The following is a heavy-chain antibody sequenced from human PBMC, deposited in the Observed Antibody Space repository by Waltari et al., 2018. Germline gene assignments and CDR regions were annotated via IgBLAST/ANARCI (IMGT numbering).Heavy chain of an antibody. CDR3: ARQEAVAGTLYFQH. CDR1: GGSISSGGYY. V-gene: IGHV4-31*03. Sequence: QVQLQESGPGLVKPSQTLSLTCTVSGGSISSGGYYWSWIRQHPGKGLEWIGYIYYSGTTYYNPSPKSRVTISVDPSKNQFSLKLSSVTAADTAVYYCARQEAVAGTLYFQHWGQGTLVTVSS. D-gene: IGHD6-19*01. J-gene: IGHJ1*01. CDR2: IYYSGTT.